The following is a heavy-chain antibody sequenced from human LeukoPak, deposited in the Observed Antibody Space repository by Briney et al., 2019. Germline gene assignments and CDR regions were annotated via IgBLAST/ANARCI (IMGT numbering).Heavy chain of an antibody. CDR2: IYYSGST. CDR3: AREYFSGSGSYEKWFDP. Sequence: PSETLSLTCTVSGGSISSSSYYWGWIRQPPGKGLEWIGSIYYSGSTYYNPSLKSRVTISVDTSKNQFSLKLSSVTAADTALYYCAREYFSGSGSYEKWFDPWGQGTLVTVSS. D-gene: IGHD3-10*01. CDR1: GGSISSSSYY. V-gene: IGHV4-39*07. J-gene: IGHJ5*02.